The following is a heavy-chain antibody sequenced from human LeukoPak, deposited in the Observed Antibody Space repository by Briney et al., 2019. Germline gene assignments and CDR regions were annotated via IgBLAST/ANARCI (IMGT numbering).Heavy chain of an antibody. V-gene: IGHV3-7*01. D-gene: IGHD6-19*01. CDR1: GFSFSHYW. J-gene: IGHJ4*02. Sequence: PGGSLRLSCAAYGFSFSHYWMRWVRQAPGKGLEWVANIKQDGSEKYYVDSVKGRFTISRDDAKNSLYLQMNSPRAEDTAVYYCARDSSQWLVTWGQGTLVTVSS. CDR3: ARDSSQWLVT. CDR2: IKQDGSEK.